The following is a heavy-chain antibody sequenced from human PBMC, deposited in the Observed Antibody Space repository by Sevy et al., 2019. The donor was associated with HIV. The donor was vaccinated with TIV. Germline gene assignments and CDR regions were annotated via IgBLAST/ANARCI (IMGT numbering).Heavy chain of an antibody. CDR1: GFTFSSYW. J-gene: IGHJ4*02. CDR3: ARSPGSLPDY. Sequence: GESLKISCAASGFTFSSYWMSWVRQAPGKGLEWVANIKQDGSEKYYVDSVKGRFTISRDNAKNSLYLQMNSLRAEDTAVYYCARSPGSLPDYWGQGTLVTVSS. D-gene: IGHD3-10*01. CDR2: IKQDGSEK. V-gene: IGHV3-7*01.